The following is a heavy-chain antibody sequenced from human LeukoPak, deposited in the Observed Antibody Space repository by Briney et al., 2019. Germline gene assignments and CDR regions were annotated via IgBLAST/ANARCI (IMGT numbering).Heavy chain of an antibody. D-gene: IGHD3-16*01. Sequence: SEALSLTCTVSGDSISSSSFYWGWIRQPPGKGLEWIGSFYYSRSTYYNPSLKSRVTISVDTSKNQFSLKLSSVTAADTAVYYCARRTTGGEIYFDNWGQGTLVTVSS. J-gene: IGHJ4*02. CDR1: GDSISSSSFY. CDR3: ARRTTGGEIYFDN. CDR2: FYYSRST. V-gene: IGHV4-39*01.